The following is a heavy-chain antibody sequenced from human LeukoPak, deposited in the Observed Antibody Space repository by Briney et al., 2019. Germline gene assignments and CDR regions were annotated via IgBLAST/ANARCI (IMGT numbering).Heavy chain of an antibody. CDR3: AKDGLVGAIDY. J-gene: IGHJ4*02. D-gene: IGHD1-26*01. V-gene: IGHV3-30*18. Sequence: GGSLRLSCAASGFTFSSYGMHWVRQAPGKGLKWVAVISYDGSNKYYADSVKGRFTISRDNSKNTLYLQMNSLRAEDTAVYYCAKDGLVGAIDYWGQGTLVTVSS. CDR2: ISYDGSNK. CDR1: GFTFSSYG.